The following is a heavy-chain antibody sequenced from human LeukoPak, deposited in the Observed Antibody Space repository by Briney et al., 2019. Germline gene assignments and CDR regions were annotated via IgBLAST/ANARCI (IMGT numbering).Heavy chain of an antibody. CDR1: GGTFSSYA. Sequence: ASVKVSCKASGGTFSSYAISWVRQAPGQGLEWMGIINPSGGSTNYAQNFQARVTMTRDTSTSTVYMELSSLRSEDTAVYYCARVRDGYNDAYDIWGQGTMVTVPS. D-gene: IGHD5-24*01. CDR3: ARVRDGYNDAYDI. V-gene: IGHV1-46*01. J-gene: IGHJ3*02. CDR2: INPSGGST.